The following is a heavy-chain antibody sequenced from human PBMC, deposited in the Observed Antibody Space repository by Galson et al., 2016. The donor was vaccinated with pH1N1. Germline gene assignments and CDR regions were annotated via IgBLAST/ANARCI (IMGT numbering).Heavy chain of an antibody. CDR3: ARLGFCSGDCNSLGPWGYFDL. Sequence: QSGAELKKPGESLRISCETSGYYFSNYWISWVRQMPGKGLEWMGRIDPSDSYINYNPSFEGHVTISVDKSNSTAYLQWASLKTSDTAIYYCARLGFCSGDCNSLGPWGYFDLWGQGTLLTVSS. D-gene: IGHD2-21*02. J-gene: IGHJ4*02. CDR2: IDPSDSYI. V-gene: IGHV5-10-1*01. CDR1: GYYFSNYW.